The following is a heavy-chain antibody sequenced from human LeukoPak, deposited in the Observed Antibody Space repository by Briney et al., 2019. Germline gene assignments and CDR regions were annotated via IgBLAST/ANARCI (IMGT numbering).Heavy chain of an antibody. D-gene: IGHD2-2*01. Sequence: SVKVSCKASGYTFTSYDINWVRQAPGQGLEWMGGIIPIFGTANYAQKFQGRVTITADESTSTAYMELSSLRSEDTAVYYCARSAVPAAIDYYYMDVWGKGTTVTISS. J-gene: IGHJ6*03. CDR3: ARSAVPAAIDYYYMDV. CDR2: IIPIFGTA. V-gene: IGHV1-69*13. CDR1: GYTFTSYD.